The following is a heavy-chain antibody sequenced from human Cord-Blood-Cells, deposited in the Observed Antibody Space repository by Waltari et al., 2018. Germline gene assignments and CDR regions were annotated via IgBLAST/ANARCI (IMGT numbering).Heavy chain of an antibody. CDR2: INAGNGNT. Sequence: QVQLVQSGAEVKKPGASVKVSCKASGYTFTSYAMHWVRQAPGQRREWMGWINAGNGNTKYSQKFQGRVTITRDTSASTAYMELSSLGSEDTAVYYCARDSGTETYYDSWTGWGWFDPWGQGTLVTVSS. J-gene: IGHJ5*02. V-gene: IGHV1-3*01. CDR1: GYTFTSYA. CDR3: ARDSGTETYYDSWTGWGWFDP. D-gene: IGHD3-9*01.